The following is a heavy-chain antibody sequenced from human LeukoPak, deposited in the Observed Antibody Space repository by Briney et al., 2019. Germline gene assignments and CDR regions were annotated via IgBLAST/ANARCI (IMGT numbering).Heavy chain of an antibody. CDR3: ARDEEKAAGSL. Sequence: ASVKVSCKPSGGTFGSCAISWVRQAPGQGLEWVGGIIPLFGAPLYAQKFQGRVTITADERTSTVYMDLSSLRSDDTAVYYCARDEEKAAGSLWGQGTPVIVSS. V-gene: IGHV1-69*13. CDR1: GGTFGSCA. J-gene: IGHJ4*02. D-gene: IGHD6-13*01. CDR2: IIPLFGAP.